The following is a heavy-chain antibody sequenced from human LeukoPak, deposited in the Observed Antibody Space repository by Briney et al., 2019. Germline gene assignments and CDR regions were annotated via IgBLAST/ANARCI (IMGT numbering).Heavy chain of an antibody. CDR1: GGTFSSYA. D-gene: IGHD3-22*01. CDR3: AKGTYYYDSSGYSRSFYYYYMDV. J-gene: IGHJ6*03. Sequence: SVKVSCKASGGTFSSYAISWVRQAPGQGLEWMGGIIPIFGTANYAQKFQGRVTITTDESTSTAYMELSSLRAEDTAVYYCAKGTYYYDSSGYSRSFYYYYMDVWGKGTTVTVSS. CDR2: IIPIFGTA. V-gene: IGHV1-69*05.